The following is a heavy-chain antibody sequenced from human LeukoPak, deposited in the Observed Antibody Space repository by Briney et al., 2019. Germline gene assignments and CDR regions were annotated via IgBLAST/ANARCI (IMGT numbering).Heavy chain of an antibody. D-gene: IGHD4-17*01. CDR1: GASISNYY. CDR2: IYYSGST. V-gene: IGHV4-59*01. Sequence: PSETLSLTCNVSGASISNYYWSWIRQSPGKGLEWIGFIYYSGSTNYNPSLESRVTISFDTSRNYFSLKLSSVTAADTAVYYCARGGDYAVPGFDYWGQGTLVTVSS. CDR3: ARGGDYAVPGFDY. J-gene: IGHJ4*02.